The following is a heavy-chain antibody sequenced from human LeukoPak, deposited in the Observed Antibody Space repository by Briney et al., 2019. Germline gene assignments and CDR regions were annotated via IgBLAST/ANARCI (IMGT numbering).Heavy chain of an antibody. Sequence: SETLSLTCTVSGGSISSSSYYWGWIRQPPGKGLEWIGSIYYSGSTYYNPALKSRVTISVDTSKNQFSLKLSSVTAADTAVYHCAGIDFWSAQGGYYMDVWGKGTTVTVSS. CDR1: GGSISSSSYY. J-gene: IGHJ6*03. CDR3: AGIDFWSAQGGYYMDV. CDR2: IYYSGST. V-gene: IGHV4-39*01. D-gene: IGHD3-3*01.